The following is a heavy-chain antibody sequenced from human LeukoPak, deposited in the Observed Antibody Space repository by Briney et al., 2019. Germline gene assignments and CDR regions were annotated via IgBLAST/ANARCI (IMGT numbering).Heavy chain of an antibody. D-gene: IGHD1-26*01. J-gene: IGHJ3*02. V-gene: IGHV4-39*01. CDR2: IYYSGST. CDR3: ARPIYSGSYRHAFDI. CDR1: GGSISSSSYY. Sequence: SETLSLTCTVSGGSISSSSYYWGWIRQPPGKGLEWIGSIYYSGSTYYNLSLKSRVTISVDTSKNQISLKLSSVTAADTAVYYCARPIYSGSYRHAFDIWGQGTMVTVSS.